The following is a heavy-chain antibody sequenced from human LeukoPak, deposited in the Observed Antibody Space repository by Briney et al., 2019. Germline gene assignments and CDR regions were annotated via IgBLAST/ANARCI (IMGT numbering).Heavy chain of an antibody. CDR1: GVSVTTSGYY. V-gene: IGHV4-39*01. Sequence: SQTLSLTCTVFGVSVTTSGYYGAWIRQPPGRGLEWIGSISYSGITYYKPSLRGRVTISGDTAKNQFSLKLSSVTAADTAVYYCARHNDYASLMDVWGQGTTVTVSS. D-gene: IGHD2-2*01. CDR3: ARHNDYASLMDV. CDR2: ISYSGIT. J-gene: IGHJ6*02.